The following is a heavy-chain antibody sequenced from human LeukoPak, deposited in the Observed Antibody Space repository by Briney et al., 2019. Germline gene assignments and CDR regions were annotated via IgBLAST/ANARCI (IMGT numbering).Heavy chain of an antibody. J-gene: IGHJ6*03. Sequence: GGSLRLSCAASGFNFDDYAMHWVRQIPGKGLEWVSGISWNGGSIGYADSVKGRYTISRDNAKNSVYLQMNSLRTEDTAVYYCAREFVLRFFEGYMDVWGKGTTVTVSS. V-gene: IGHV3-9*01. D-gene: IGHD3-3*01. CDR2: ISWNGGSI. CDR1: GFNFDDYA. CDR3: AREFVLRFFEGYMDV.